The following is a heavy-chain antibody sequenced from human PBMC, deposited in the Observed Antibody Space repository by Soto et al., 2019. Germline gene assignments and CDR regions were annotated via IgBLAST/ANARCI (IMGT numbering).Heavy chain of an antibody. Sequence: QVQLVESGGGVVQPGRSLRLSCAASGFTFSSYAMHWVRQAPGKGLEWVAVISYDGSNKYYADSVKGRFTISRDNSKNTLYLQMNSLRAEDTAVYYCARPPWLRYFDWLSDYWGQGTLVTVSS. V-gene: IGHV3-30-3*01. D-gene: IGHD3-9*01. CDR2: ISYDGSNK. J-gene: IGHJ4*02. CDR1: GFTFSSYA. CDR3: ARPPWLRYFDWLSDY.